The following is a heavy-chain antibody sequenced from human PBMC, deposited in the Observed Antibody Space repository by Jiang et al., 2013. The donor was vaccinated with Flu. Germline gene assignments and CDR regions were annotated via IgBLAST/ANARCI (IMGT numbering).Heavy chain of an antibody. CDR3: ARGGRGRGIGCRSTSCHASYGMGR. CDR2: INPSDETT. V-gene: IGHV1-46*01. CDR1: GYTFTTYH. D-gene: IGHD2-2*01. Sequence: VQLVESGAEVKKPGASVKVSCKASGYTFTTYHMHWVRQAPGQGLEWMGIINPSDETTNYAQKFQGRVTMTRDTSTSTVYMELSSLRSDDTAVYYCARGGRGRGIGCRSTSCHASYGMGRLGQRGPRSPSPQ. J-gene: IGHJ6*04.